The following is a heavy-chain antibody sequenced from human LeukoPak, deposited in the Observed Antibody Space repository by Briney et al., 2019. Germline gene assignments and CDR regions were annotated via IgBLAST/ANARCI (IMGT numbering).Heavy chain of an antibody. CDR1: GYTFTSYG. CDR2: IIPIFGTA. D-gene: IGHD5-18*01. J-gene: IGHJ4*02. CDR3: ATRRYSYGYDFDY. Sequence: GASVKVSCKASGYTFTSYGISWVRQALGQGLEWMGGIIPIFGTANYAQKFQGRVTITADKSTSTAYTELSSLRSEDTAVYYCATRRYSYGYDFDYWGQGTLVTVSS. V-gene: IGHV1-69*06.